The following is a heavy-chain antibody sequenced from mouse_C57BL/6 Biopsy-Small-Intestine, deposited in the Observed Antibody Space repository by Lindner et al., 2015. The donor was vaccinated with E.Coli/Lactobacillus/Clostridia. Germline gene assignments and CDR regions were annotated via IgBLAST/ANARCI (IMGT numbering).Heavy chain of an antibody. CDR1: GYAFSSSW. J-gene: IGHJ2*01. Sequence: VQLQESGPELVKPGASVKISCKASGYAFSSSWMNWVKQRPGKGLEWIGRIYPGDGDTNYNGKFKGKATLTADKSSSTAYMQLSSLTSEDSAVYFCARSGYGNYEDCWGQGTTLTVSS. V-gene: IGHV1-82*01. CDR3: ARSGYGNYEDC. CDR2: IYPGDGDT. D-gene: IGHD2-10*02.